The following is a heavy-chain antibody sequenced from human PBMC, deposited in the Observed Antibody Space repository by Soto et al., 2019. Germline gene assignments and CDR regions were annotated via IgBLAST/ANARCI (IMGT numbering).Heavy chain of an antibody. Sequence: ASVKVSCKASGYTFTGYYMHWVRQAPGQGLEWMGWINPNSGGTNYAQKFQGWVTMTRDTSISTAYMELSRLRSDDTAVYYCARDFRSGSYYYYGMEVWGQGTTVTVSS. J-gene: IGHJ6*02. CDR2: INPNSGGT. D-gene: IGHD3-3*01. CDR3: ARDFRSGSYYYYGMEV. CDR1: GYTFTGYY. V-gene: IGHV1-2*04.